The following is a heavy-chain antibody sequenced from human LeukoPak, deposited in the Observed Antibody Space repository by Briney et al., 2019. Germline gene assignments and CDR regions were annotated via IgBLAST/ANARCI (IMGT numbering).Heavy chain of an antibody. CDR1: GYTFTNYW. CDR3: ARLRPVLVPAASNWFDP. Sequence: GESLKISCKGSGYTFTNYWIGWVRQMPGKGLEWMGIIYPGDSDTRYSPSFQGQVTISADKSIGTAYLQWGSLKASDTAMYYCARLRPVLVPAASNWFDPWGQGTLVTVSS. V-gene: IGHV5-51*01. CDR2: IYPGDSDT. D-gene: IGHD2-2*01. J-gene: IGHJ5*02.